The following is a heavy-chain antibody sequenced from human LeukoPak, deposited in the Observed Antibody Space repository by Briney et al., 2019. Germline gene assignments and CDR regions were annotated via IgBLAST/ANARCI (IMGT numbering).Heavy chain of an antibody. CDR1: GFTFSSYA. J-gene: IGHJ4*02. D-gene: IGHD2-15*01. CDR3: VVVAATIDY. V-gene: IGHV3-30-3*01. CDR2: ISYDGSNK. Sequence: PGGSLRLSCAASGFTFSSYAMHWVRQAPGKGLEWVAVISYDGSNKYYADSVKGRFTISRDNSKNTLYLQMNSLRAEDTAVYYCVVVAATIDYWGQGTLVTVSS.